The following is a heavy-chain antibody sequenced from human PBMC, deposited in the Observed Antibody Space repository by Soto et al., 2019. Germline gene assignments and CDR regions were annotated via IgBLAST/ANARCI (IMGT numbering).Heavy chain of an antibody. D-gene: IGHD6-19*01. CDR1: GFTVSGMF. Sequence: LRLSCAASGFTVSGMFMNWVRQAPVKGLEWVSVIYPAGPTYYADSVKGRFTISRDNSKNTLFLQLNNLRAEDTAVYYCARDADSSGLHYWGQGILVTVSS. CDR2: IYPAGPT. CDR3: ARDADSSGLHY. V-gene: IGHV3-53*01. J-gene: IGHJ4*02.